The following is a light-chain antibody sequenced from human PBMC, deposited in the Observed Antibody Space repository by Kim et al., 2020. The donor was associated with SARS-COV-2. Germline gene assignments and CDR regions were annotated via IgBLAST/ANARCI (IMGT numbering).Light chain of an antibody. CDR2: YDD. J-gene: IGLJ2*01. Sequence: RQRVTISCSGSSSNIGKYAVNWYQQLPGKAPQLLLYYDDLLPSGGSDRFSGSKSGTSASLAISGLQSEDEADYYCAAWDDRLNGVVFGGGTQLTVL. CDR1: SSNIGKYA. V-gene: IGLV1-36*01. CDR3: AAWDDRLNGVV.